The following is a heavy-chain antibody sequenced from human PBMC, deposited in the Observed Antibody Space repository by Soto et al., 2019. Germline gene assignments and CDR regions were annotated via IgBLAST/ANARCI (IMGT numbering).Heavy chain of an antibody. J-gene: IGHJ3*02. D-gene: IGHD6-19*01. V-gene: IGHV3-23*01. CDR1: GFTFSSYA. Sequence: GGSLRLSCAASGFTFSSYAMSWVRQAPGKGLEWVSAISGSGGSTYYADSVKGRFTISRGNSKNTLYLQMNSLRAEDTAVYYCAKGNLAVAGTGLAFDIWGQGTMVTVSS. CDR2: ISGSGGST. CDR3: AKGNLAVAGTGLAFDI.